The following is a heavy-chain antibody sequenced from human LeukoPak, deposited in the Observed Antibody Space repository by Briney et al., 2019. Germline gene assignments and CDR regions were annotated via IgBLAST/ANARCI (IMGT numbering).Heavy chain of an antibody. J-gene: IGHJ4*02. D-gene: IGHD3-22*01. V-gene: IGHV5-51*01. CDR2: IYPGDSDT. Sequence: GESLKISCKGSGYSFTSYWIGWVRQMPGKGLEWMGIIYPGDSDTRYSPSFQGQVTISADKSISTAYLQWSSLKASDTAMYYCARPGSYYDSSGYYYGYAFDIWGQGTLVTVSS. CDR1: GYSFTSYW. CDR3: ARPGSYYDSSGYYYGYAFDI.